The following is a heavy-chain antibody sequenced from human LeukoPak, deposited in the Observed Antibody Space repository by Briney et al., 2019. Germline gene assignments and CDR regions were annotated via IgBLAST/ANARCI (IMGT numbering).Heavy chain of an antibody. V-gene: IGHV3-23*01. Sequence: GGSLRLSCAASGFTFSSYAMSWVRQAPGKGLEWVSAISGSGGSTYYADSVKGRFTISRDNSKNTLYLRMNSLRAEDTAVYYCASRRIVGATEAPRFDYWGQGTLVAVSS. CDR2: ISGSGGST. CDR1: GFTFSSYA. J-gene: IGHJ4*02. D-gene: IGHD1-26*01. CDR3: ASRRIVGATEAPRFDY.